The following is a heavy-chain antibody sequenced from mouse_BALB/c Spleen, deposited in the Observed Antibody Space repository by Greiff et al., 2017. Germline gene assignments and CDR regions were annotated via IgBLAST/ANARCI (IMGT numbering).Heavy chain of an antibody. CDR3: ARSTVVAMDY. V-gene: IGHV1-87*01. D-gene: IGHD1-1*01. CDR2: IYPGDGDT. CDR1: GYTFTSYW. J-gene: IGHJ4*01. Sequence: VQLQQSGAELARPGASVKLSCKASGYTFTSYWMQWVKQRPGQGLEWIGAIYPGDGDTRYTQKFKGKATLTADKSSSTAYMQLSSLASEDSAVYYCARSTVVAMDYWGQGTSVTVSS.